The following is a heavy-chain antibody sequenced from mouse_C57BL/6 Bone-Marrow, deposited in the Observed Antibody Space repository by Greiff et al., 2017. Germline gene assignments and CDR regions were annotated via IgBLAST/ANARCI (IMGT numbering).Heavy chain of an antibody. Sequence: DVKLVESGGGLVKPGGSLKLSCAASGFTFSSYAMSWVRQTPEKRLEWVATISDGGSYTYYPDNVKGRFTISRDNAKNNLYLQMSHLKSEDTAMYYCARGRGYSNYVFDYWGQGTTLTVSS. V-gene: IGHV5-4*03. CDR2: ISDGGSYT. D-gene: IGHD2-5*01. CDR3: ARGRGYSNYVFDY. CDR1: GFTFSSYA. J-gene: IGHJ2*01.